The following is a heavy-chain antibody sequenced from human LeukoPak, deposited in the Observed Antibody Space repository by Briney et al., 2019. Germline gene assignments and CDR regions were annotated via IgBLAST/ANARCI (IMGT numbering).Heavy chain of an antibody. V-gene: IGHV1-46*01. Sequence: ASVKVSCKASGYTFTGYHMHWVRQAPGQGLEWMGVINPSGGTTTYAQKFQGRLTLTRETSTTTMYMVLSSLRSEDTAVYYCARVIAVAGSFYFDSWGQGTLVTVSS. J-gene: IGHJ4*02. CDR1: GYTFTGYH. CDR2: INPSGGTT. D-gene: IGHD6-19*01. CDR3: ARVIAVAGSFYFDS.